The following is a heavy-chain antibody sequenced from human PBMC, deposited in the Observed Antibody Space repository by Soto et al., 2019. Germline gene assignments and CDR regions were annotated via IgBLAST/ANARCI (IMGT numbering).Heavy chain of an antibody. J-gene: IGHJ6*02. D-gene: IGHD2-15*01. CDR3: VREAEFSDYNYYYGIDV. V-gene: IGHV3-48*03. Sequence: PGGYLRPSCEASSTSFSTYDMHSVRQAPGKVLECISYISKTGNTIYYADSVKGRFTISRDNAKNALYLQMNSLRAGDTAVYYCVREAEFSDYNYYYGIDVSGQGTRVAVS. CDR1: STSFSTYD. CDR2: ISKTGNTI.